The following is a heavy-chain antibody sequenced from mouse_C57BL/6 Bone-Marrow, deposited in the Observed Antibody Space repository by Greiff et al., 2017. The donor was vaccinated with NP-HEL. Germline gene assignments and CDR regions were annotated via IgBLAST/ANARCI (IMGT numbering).Heavy chain of an antibody. CDR1: GYTFTSYW. Sequence: QVQLQQPGAELVKPGASVKLSCKASGYTFTSYWMHWVKQRPGQGLEWIGMIHPNSGSTNYNEKFKSKATLTVDKSSSTAYMQLSSLTSEDSAVYYCARGGITTVVAPAYCDYWGQGTTLTVSS. CDR2: IHPNSGST. J-gene: IGHJ2*01. CDR3: ARGGITTVVAPAYCDY. D-gene: IGHD1-1*01. V-gene: IGHV1-64*01.